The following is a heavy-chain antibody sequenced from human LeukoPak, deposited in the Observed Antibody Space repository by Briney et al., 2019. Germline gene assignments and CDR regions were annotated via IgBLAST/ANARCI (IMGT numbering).Heavy chain of an antibody. Sequence: QPGKSLRLSCAASKFTFQNYGMHWVRQAPGKGLEWVAVIWYDGSDQNYADSVKGRFTISRDNSKNMLYLQMNGQRAEDTAVYYCARGPIAVVNAGLGWFDPWGQGTLVTVSS. V-gene: IGHV3-33*01. CDR2: IWYDGSDQ. J-gene: IGHJ5*02. D-gene: IGHD2-21*01. CDR1: KFTFQNYG. CDR3: ARGPIAVVNAGLGWFDP.